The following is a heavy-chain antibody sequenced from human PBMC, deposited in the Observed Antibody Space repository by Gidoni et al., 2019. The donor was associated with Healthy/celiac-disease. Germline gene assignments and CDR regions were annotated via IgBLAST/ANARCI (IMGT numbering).Heavy chain of an antibody. J-gene: IGHJ4*02. CDR1: GFTFSSYA. D-gene: IGHD4-17*01. CDR2: ISGSGGST. CDR3: AKVSPRVTVEGAPFDY. V-gene: IGHV3-23*01. Sequence: EVQLLESGGGLVQPGGSLRLSCAASGFTFSSYAMSWVRQAPGKGLEWVSAISGSGGSTYYADSVKGRFTISRDNSKNTLYLQMNSLRAEDTAVYYCAKVSPRVTVEGAPFDYWGQGTLVTVSS.